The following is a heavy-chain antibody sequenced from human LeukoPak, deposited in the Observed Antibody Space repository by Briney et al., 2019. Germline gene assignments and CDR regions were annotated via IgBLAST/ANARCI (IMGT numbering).Heavy chain of an antibody. V-gene: IGHV1-18*01. Sequence: GASVKVSCKASGYTFTSYAISGVRQAPGQGLEWMGWISAYNGNTNYAQKLQGRVTMTTDTSTSTAYMELRSLRSDDPAVYYCARGVDDYVWGSYRYPSPHRFDYWGQGTLVTVSS. J-gene: IGHJ4*02. CDR3: ARGVDDYVWGSYRYPSPHRFDY. D-gene: IGHD3-16*02. CDR1: GYTFTSYA. CDR2: ISAYNGNT.